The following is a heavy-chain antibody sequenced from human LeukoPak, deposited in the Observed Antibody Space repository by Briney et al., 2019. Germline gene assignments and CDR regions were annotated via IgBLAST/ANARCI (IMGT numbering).Heavy chain of an antibody. CDR1: GFTFSSYA. V-gene: IGHV3-23*01. CDR3: AKGSVGVKYYYDSSGSYYFDY. D-gene: IGHD3-22*01. CDR2: ISGSGGST. Sequence: PGGSLRPSCAASGFTFSSYAMSWVRQAPGKGLEWVSAISGSGGSTYYADSVKGRFTISRDNSKNTLYLQMNSLRAEDTAVYYCAKGSVGVKYYYDSSGSYYFDYWGQGTLVTVSS. J-gene: IGHJ4*02.